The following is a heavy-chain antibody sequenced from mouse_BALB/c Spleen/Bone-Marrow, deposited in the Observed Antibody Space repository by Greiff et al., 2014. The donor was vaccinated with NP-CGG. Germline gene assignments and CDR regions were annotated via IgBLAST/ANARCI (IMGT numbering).Heavy chain of an antibody. CDR1: GYTFTDYV. Sequence: LVESGPELVKPGASVKMSCKASGYTFTDYVISWVKQRTGQGLEWSGEIYPGSGSTYYNEKFKGKATLTADKSSNTAYMQLSSLTSEDSAVYFCARGLGLPFYAMDYWGQGTSVTVSS. V-gene: IGHV1-77*01. D-gene: IGHD3-1*01. CDR2: IYPGSGST. CDR3: ARGLGLPFYAMDY. J-gene: IGHJ4*01.